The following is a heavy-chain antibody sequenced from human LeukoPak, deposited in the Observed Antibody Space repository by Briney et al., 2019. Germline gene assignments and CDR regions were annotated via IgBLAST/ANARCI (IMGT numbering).Heavy chain of an antibody. J-gene: IGHJ4*02. CDR2: IGTAGDT. Sequence: GGSLRLSCAASGFTFSSYDMHWVHQATGKGLEWVSAIGTAGDTYYPGSVKGRFTISRENAKNSLYLQMNSLRAGDTAVYYCARASGGTTTTEGSFDYWGQGTLVTVSS. V-gene: IGHV3-13*01. CDR1: GFTFSSYD. CDR3: ARASGGTTTTEGSFDY. D-gene: IGHD1-1*01.